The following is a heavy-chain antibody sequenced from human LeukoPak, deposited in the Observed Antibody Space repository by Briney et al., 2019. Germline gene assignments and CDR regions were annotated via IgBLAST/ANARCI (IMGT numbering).Heavy chain of an antibody. Sequence: PGGSLRLSGAASGFSFSAYSMNWVRQTPGKGLEWLSTISSSSSDIFYADSVKGRFTISRDNAKKSLYLQMSSLRVDDTAVYYCVSDGQLWFPGDFQHWGQGTLVTVSS. CDR1: GFSFSAYS. CDR2: ISSSSSDI. J-gene: IGHJ1*01. CDR3: VSDGQLWFPGDFQH. D-gene: IGHD5-18*01. V-gene: IGHV3-21*01.